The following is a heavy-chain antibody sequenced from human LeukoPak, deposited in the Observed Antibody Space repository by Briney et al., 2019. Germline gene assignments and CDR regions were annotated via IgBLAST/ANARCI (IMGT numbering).Heavy chain of an antibody. J-gene: IGHJ3*01. Sequence: SETLSLTCTVSGGPITSSVYYWVWVRQSPGKGLEWIGSIYKDGETYYNPSFESRATIAIETSKNQFPLRFTSVTAAATAVYYCTSRGFRLPLDAFAVWGQGTRVAVSS. V-gene: IGHV4-39*01. CDR2: IYKDGET. CDR3: TSRGFRLPLDAFAV. CDR1: GGPITSSVYY.